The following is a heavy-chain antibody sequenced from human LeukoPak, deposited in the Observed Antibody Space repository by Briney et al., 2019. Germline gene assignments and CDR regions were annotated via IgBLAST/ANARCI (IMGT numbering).Heavy chain of an antibody. J-gene: IGHJ3*02. CDR1: GFTFSSYA. V-gene: IGHV3-7*01. Sequence: PGGSLRLSCAASGFTFSSYAMSWVRQAPGKGLEWVANIKQDGSEKYYVDSVKGRFTISRDNAKNSLYLQMNSLRAEDTAVYYCARDLYGYNDAFDIWGQGTMVTVSS. CDR2: IKQDGSEK. D-gene: IGHD5-24*01. CDR3: ARDLYGYNDAFDI.